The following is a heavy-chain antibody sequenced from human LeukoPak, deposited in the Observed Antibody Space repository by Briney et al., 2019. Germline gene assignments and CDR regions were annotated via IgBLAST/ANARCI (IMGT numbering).Heavy chain of an antibody. D-gene: IGHD2-15*01. CDR2: ISTSGVTI. CDR1: GFTYSGYE. J-gene: IGHJ4*02. Sequence: GGSLRLSCAASGFTYSGYEMNCLRQVPGKGLEWVSHISTSGVTIHYSDSVKGRFTSSRDNAKKSLYLQMNSLRVEDTAAYYCARNGVAGHTVVDYWGPGTLVTVSS. V-gene: IGHV3-48*03. CDR3: ARNGVAGHTVVDY.